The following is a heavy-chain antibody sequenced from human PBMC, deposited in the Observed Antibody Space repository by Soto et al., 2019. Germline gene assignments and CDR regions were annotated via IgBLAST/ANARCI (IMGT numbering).Heavy chain of an antibody. J-gene: IGHJ4*02. V-gene: IGHV3-23*01. D-gene: IGHD1-1*01. CDR2: LSGSGAGK. Sequence: EVQLLESGGGLVQPGGSLRLSCAASGFTLSNHAMSWVRQAPGKGLEWVSTLSGSGAGKYYADAVKGRFTISRDTSQNTLYLQMNSLRAEDTAVYHCAKGSGSGYGTPADSWGQGTLVTVSS. CDR3: AKGSGSGYGTPADS. CDR1: GFTLSNHA.